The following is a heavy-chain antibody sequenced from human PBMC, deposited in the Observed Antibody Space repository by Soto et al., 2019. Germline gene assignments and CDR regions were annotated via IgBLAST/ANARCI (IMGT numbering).Heavy chain of an antibody. D-gene: IGHD6-19*01. Sequence: ASVKVSCKASGGTFSSYAISWVRQAPGQGLEWMGGIIPICGTANYAQKFQERVTITRDMSTSTAYMELSSLRSEDTAVYYCAADCIAVRGLEANYYYYGMDVWGQGTTVTVSS. J-gene: IGHJ6*02. CDR1: GGTFSSYA. CDR3: AADCIAVRGLEANYYYYGMDV. CDR2: IIPICGTA. V-gene: IGHV1-69*05.